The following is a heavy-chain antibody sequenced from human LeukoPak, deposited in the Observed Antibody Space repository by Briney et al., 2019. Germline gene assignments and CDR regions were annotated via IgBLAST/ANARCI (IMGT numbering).Heavy chain of an antibody. J-gene: IGHJ4*02. CDR1: GFAFSNYW. Sequence: GGSLRLSCAASGFAFSNYWMHWVRQVPGKGLVWVSRINDDGSITTDADSVKGRFTISRDNAKNSLYLQMNSLRAEDTAVYYCARVFASGYDLGYWGQGTLVTVSS. V-gene: IGHV3-74*01. D-gene: IGHD5-12*01. CDR2: INDDGSIT. CDR3: ARVFASGYDLGY.